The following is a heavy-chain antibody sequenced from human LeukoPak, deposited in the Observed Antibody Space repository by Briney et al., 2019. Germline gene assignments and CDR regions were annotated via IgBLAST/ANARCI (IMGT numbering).Heavy chain of an antibody. J-gene: IGHJ4*02. V-gene: IGHV4-59*12. CDR1: GVSISSYY. CDR3: AREQVEMATKAQYYFDY. D-gene: IGHD5-24*01. CDR2: IYYSGST. Sequence: SETLSLTCTVSGVSISSYYWSWIRQPPGKGREWIGYIYYSGSTNYNPSLKSQVTISVDTSKNQFSLKLSSVTAADMAVYYCAREQVEMATKAQYYFDYWGQGTLVTVSS.